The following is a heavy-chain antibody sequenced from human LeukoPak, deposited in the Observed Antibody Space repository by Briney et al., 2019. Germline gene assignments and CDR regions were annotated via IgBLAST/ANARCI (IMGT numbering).Heavy chain of an antibody. J-gene: IGHJ4*02. CDR2: INPNSGGT. CDR3: ARRALGTYSPIDY. D-gene: IGHD3-10*01. CDR1: GYIFIDYY. V-gene: IGHV1-2*02. Sequence: ASVTVSCKTSGYIFIDYYIQWVRQAPGQGLEWMGWINPNSGGTDHAQKFQGKVTMTRDTSISTAYMELTRLRSDDTAIYYCARRALGTYSPIDYWGQGTLVTVSS.